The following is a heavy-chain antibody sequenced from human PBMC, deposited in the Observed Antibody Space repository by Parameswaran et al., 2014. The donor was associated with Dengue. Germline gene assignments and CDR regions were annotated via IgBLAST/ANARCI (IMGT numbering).Heavy chain of an antibody. V-gene: IGHV1-46*01. CDR3: ARGDFWSDYYDQGWFDP. CDR2: INPSGGST. Sequence: WVRQAPGQGLEWMGLINPSGGSTNYAQNFQGRLTMTGDTSTSTVYMELRSLRSEDTAMYFCARGDFWSDYYDQGWFDPWGQGTLVTVSS. J-gene: IGHJ5*02. D-gene: IGHD3-3*01.